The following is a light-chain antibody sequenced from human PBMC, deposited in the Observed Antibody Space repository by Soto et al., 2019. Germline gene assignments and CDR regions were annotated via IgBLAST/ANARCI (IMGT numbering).Light chain of an antibody. J-gene: IGLJ1*01. Sequence: QSALTQPPSVSGAPGQRVTISCTGSSSNIGAGYDVHWYQQLPGTAPKLLIYGNSNRPSGVPDRFSGSKSGTSASLAITGLQAEDEADYYCQSYDCSLYVFGTGTKSPS. CDR2: GNS. CDR3: QSYDCSLYV. CDR1: SSNIGAGYD. V-gene: IGLV1-40*01.